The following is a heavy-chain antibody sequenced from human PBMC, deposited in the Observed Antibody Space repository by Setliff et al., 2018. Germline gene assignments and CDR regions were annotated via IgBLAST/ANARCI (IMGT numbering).Heavy chain of an antibody. CDR3: ARPGRSNYWDSFDY. J-gene: IGHJ4*02. V-gene: IGHV3-21*01. CDR1: GVVFRNYH. CDR2: FSGSNEYI. D-gene: IGHD3-10*01. Sequence: PGESLKISCVVSGVVFRNYHLNWVRQTPEKGLEWVSSFSGSNEYIKYADSVKGRFTISRDSAKNSLYLQMNSLRADDTAVYYCARPGRSNYWDSFDYWGQGTLVTVSS.